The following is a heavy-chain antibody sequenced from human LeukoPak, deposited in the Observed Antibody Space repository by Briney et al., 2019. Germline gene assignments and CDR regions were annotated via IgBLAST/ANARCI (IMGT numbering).Heavy chain of an antibody. CDR3: ARTPRSRPLDY. J-gene: IGHJ4*02. CDR1: GYSISSGYY. CDR2: MYHGGRT. Sequence: SETLSLSCAVSGYSISSGYYWGWIRQPPGKGLEWIGSMYHGGRTYYNPSLKSRVTISVGTYKKQFYLKLSPVTAADPAVYYWARTPRSRPLDYWGQGTLFTVSS. V-gene: IGHV4-38-2*01.